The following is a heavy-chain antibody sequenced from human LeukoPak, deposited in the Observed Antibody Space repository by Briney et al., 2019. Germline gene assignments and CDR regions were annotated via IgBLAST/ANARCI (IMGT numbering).Heavy chain of an antibody. J-gene: IGHJ6*02. D-gene: IGHD4-17*01. Sequence: GGSLRLSCAASGFTFSSYAMHWVRQAPGKGLEYVSAISSNGGSTYYANSVKGRFTISRDNSKNTLYLQMGSLRAEDMAVYYCAIPNTVTKKYGMDVWGQGTTVTVSS. CDR1: GFTFSSYA. CDR3: AIPNTVTKKYGMDV. V-gene: IGHV3-64*01. CDR2: ISSNGGST.